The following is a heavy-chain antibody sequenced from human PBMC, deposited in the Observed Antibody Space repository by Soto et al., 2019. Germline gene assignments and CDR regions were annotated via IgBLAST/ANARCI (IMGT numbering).Heavy chain of an antibody. CDR1: AFTFNNYA. CDR2: IGGSGRTT. V-gene: IGHV3-23*01. CDR3: AKSRYSDSSGDFYDY. J-gene: IGHJ4*02. D-gene: IGHD3-22*01. Sequence: GGSLRLSCAASAFTFNNYAMSWVRQAPGKGLEWVSGIGGSGRTTYYADSVKGRFTISRDNSNNTLFLQMNSLRAEYTAVYYCAKSRYSDSSGDFYDYWGQGTLVTVSS.